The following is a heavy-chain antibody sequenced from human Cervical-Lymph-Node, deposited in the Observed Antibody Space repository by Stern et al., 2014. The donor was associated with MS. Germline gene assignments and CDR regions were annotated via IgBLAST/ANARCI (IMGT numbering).Heavy chain of an antibody. Sequence: VQLVQSGAEVKKPGEALKLSCKGSGNSFTSYCIGWVRQKPGKGLEWVGIICLGDSATRNSPSFQGQVTITVDNSIRTASLQGSSLKASDTAMYYCASRRDRGDWSFDDWGQGTLVTVSS. D-gene: IGHD2-21*02. CDR1: GNSFTSYC. V-gene: IGHV5-51*03. CDR3: ASRRDRGDWSFDD. CDR2: ICLGDSAT. J-gene: IGHJ4*02.